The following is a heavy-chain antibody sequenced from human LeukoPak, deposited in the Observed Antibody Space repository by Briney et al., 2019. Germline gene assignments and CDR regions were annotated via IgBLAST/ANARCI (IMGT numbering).Heavy chain of an antibody. CDR3: ARDKGAAAGKGPDYYYYYMDV. CDR1: GGTFSSYA. J-gene: IGHJ6*03. V-gene: IGHV1-69*13. D-gene: IGHD6-13*01. Sequence: SVKVSCKASGGTFSSYAISWVRQAPGQGLEWMGGIIPIFGTANYAQKFQGRVTITADESTSTAYMELSSLRSEDTAVYYCARDKGAAAGKGPDYYYYYMDVWGKGTTVTISS. CDR2: IIPIFGTA.